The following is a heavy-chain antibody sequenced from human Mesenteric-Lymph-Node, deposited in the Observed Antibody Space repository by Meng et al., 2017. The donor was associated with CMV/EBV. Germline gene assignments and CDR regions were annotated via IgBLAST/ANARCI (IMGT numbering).Heavy chain of an antibody. J-gene: IGHJ6*02. Sequence: GGSLRLSCVASGFTVSRTFMSWVRQAPGKGLEWVAFISYDGSNEYYADSVKGRFTMSRDNSKNTLYLQMSRLRAEETAVYYCARHKTPGTYYDYGRDVWGQGTTVTVSS. CDR2: ISYDGSNE. V-gene: IGHV3-30-3*01. CDR1: GFTVSRTF. D-gene: IGHD3-10*01. CDR3: ARHKTPGTYYDYGRDV.